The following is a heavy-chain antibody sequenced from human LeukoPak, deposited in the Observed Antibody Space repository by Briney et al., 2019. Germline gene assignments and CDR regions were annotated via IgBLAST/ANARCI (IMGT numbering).Heavy chain of an antibody. V-gene: IGHV4-59*08. Sequence: PSETLSLTCTVSGGSISSYYWNWIRQPPGKGLEWIGYTYYSGSTNYNPSLKSRVTISVDTSKNQFSLKLSSVTAADTAVYYCARPKIGITGTYWFDPWGQGTLVTVSS. D-gene: IGHD1-7*01. CDR3: ARPKIGITGTYWFDP. CDR2: TYYSGST. CDR1: GGSISSYY. J-gene: IGHJ5*02.